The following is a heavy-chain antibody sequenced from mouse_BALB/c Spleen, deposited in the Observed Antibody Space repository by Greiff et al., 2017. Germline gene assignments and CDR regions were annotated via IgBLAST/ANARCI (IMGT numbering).Heavy chain of an antibody. D-gene: IGHD1-1*01. J-gene: IGHJ4*01. CDR2: ISSGGST. V-gene: IGHV5-6-5*01. CDR3: ARGDYGSRGYAMDY. CDR1: GFTFSSYA. Sequence: DVMLVESGGGLVKPGGSLKLSCAASGFTFSSYAMSWVRLTPEKRLEWVASISSGGSTYYPDSVKGRFTISRDNARNILYLQMSSLRSEDTAMYYCARGDYGSRGYAMDYWGQGTSVTVSS.